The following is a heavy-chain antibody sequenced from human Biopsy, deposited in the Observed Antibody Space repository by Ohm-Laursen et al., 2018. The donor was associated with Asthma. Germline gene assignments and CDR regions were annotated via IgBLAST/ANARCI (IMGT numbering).Heavy chain of an antibody. V-gene: IGHV4-39*01. J-gene: IGHJ6*02. CDR3: ARRITIFGVVQKDHGMDA. CDR2: ISYGGKT. Sequence: GTLSLTCTVSGGSMTPTSHYWDWIRQAPGKGLEWIGYISYGGKTSYNPSLKNRVSISRDTSKNQFSLRLTSVTAADTAVYFCARRITIFGVVQKDHGMDAWGQGTTVIVSS. D-gene: IGHD3-3*01. CDR1: GGSMTPTSHY.